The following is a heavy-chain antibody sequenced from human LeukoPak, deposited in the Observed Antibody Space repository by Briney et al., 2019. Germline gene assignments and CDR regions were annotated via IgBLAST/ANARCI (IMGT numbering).Heavy chain of an antibody. CDR3: VVSPRTTVSYFDY. CDR2: IIPILGIA. Sequence: ASVKVSCKASGGTFSSYAISWVRQAPGQGLEWMGRIIPILGIANYAQKFQGRVTITADKSTSTAYMELSSLRSEDTAVYYCVVSPRTTVSYFDYWVQGTLVTVSS. J-gene: IGHJ4*02. CDR1: GGTFSSYA. V-gene: IGHV1-69*04. D-gene: IGHD4-11*01.